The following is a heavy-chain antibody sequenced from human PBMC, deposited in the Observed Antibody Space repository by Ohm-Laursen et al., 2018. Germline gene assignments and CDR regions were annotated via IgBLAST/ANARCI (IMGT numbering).Heavy chain of an antibody. CDR3: ARGLVVNSGYDWGWDY. V-gene: IGHV4-4*07. CDR1: GGSISGHY. Sequence: SQTLSLTCAVSGGSISGHYWTWIRQHAGKGLDWIGRIYSRGNTDYNPSLKSRVTISLDTSKNQFSLKLNSVTAADTAVYYCARGLVVNSGYDWGWDYWGQGALVTVSS. CDR2: IYSRGNT. J-gene: IGHJ4*02. D-gene: IGHD5-12*01.